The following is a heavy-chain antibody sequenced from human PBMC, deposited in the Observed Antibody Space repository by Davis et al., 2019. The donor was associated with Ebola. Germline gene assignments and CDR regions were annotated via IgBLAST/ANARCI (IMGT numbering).Heavy chain of an antibody. CDR1: GGSISSSSDY. D-gene: IGHD3-22*01. V-gene: IGHV4-39*07. CDR3: ARMYYYDSSGYYPYYYYYMDV. J-gene: IGHJ6*03. CDR2: IYYSGST. Sequence: MPSETLSLTCTVSGGSISSSSDYWGWIRQPPGKGLEWIGSIYYSGSTYYNPSLKSRVTISVDTSKNQFSLKLSSVTAADTAVYYCARMYYYDSSGYYPYYYYYMDVWGKGTTVTVSS.